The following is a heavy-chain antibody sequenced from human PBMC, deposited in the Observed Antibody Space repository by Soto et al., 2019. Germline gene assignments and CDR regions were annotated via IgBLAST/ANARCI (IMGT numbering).Heavy chain of an antibody. CDR2: IYHSGST. V-gene: IGHV4-30-2*01. J-gene: IGHJ4*02. Sequence: KTSETLSLTCAVSGGSISSGGYSWSWIRQPPGKGLEWIGYIYHSGSTYYNPSLKSRVTISVDRSKNQFSLKLSSVTAADTAVYYCARSRGYSYGTFDYWGQGTLVTAPQ. CDR3: ARSRGYSYGTFDY. D-gene: IGHD5-18*01. CDR1: GGSISSGGYS.